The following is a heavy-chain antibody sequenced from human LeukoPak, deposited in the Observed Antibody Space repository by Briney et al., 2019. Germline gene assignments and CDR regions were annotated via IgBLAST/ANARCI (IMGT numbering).Heavy chain of an antibody. CDR2: ISHSGST. Sequence: PSETLSLTCAVYGGPFSGYYWSWIRQPPGKGLEWIGEISHSGSTNYNPSLKSRVTISVDTSKNQFSLKLSSVTAADTAVYYCARDQYCGGDCYGIAAFDIWGQGTMVTVSS. CDR1: GGPFSGYY. V-gene: IGHV4-34*01. CDR3: ARDQYCGGDCYGIAAFDI. J-gene: IGHJ3*02. D-gene: IGHD2-21*02.